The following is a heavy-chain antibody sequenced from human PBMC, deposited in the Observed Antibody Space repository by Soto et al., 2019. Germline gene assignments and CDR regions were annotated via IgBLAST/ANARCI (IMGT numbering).Heavy chain of an antibody. D-gene: IGHD5-18*01. Sequence: SVKVSCKTYGGSFSDYAINWVRQAPGQGLEWMGGIIPMYGIANYAPKFQGRVTITADESTRTAYMEVSSLRSEDTALFYCARGYRHGYISALDAWGQETEVTVSS. CDR3: ARGYRHGYISALDA. J-gene: IGHJ6*02. CDR1: GGSFSDYA. CDR2: IIPMYGIA. V-gene: IGHV1-69*13.